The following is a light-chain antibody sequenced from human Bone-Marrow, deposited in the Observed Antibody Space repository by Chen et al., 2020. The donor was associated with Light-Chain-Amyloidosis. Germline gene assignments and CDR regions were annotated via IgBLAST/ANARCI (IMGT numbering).Light chain of an antibody. V-gene: IGLV2-14*03. J-gene: IGLJ2*01. CDR1: SSDVGGYKY. CDR3: SSYTRSNTVV. Sequence: QSALTQPASVSGSPGQSIPLSCTGTSSDVGGYKYVSWYQQHPGKAPKLMIYDVSNRPSGVSNRFSGSKSGNTASLTISGLQAEDEAEYFCSSYTRSNTVVFGGGTKLTVL. CDR2: DVS.